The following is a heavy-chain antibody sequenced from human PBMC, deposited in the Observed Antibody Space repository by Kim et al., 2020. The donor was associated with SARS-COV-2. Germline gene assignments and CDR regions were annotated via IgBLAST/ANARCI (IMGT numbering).Heavy chain of an antibody. D-gene: IGHD1-26*01. CDR3: ARDRFARNGGSYTYYYYGMDV. CDR1: GFTFSSYG. Sequence: GGSLRLSCAASGFTFSSYGMHWVHQAPGKGLEWVAVISYDGSNKYYADSVKGRFTISRDNSKNTLYLQMNSLRAEDTAVYYCARDRFARNGGSYTYYYYGMDVWGQGTTVTVSS. J-gene: IGHJ6*02. CDR2: ISYDGSNK. V-gene: IGHV3-33*05.